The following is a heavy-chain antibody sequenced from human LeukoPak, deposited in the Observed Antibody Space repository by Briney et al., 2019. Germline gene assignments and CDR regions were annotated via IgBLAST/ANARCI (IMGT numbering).Heavy chain of an antibody. CDR1: GFSVTDYY. CDR2: ITKKTAI. V-gene: IGHV3-11*01. CDR3: ARGTYYSGSGPGNWFDP. J-gene: IGHJ5*02. D-gene: IGHD3-10*01. Sequence: PGGSLRLCCAASGFSVTDYYMNWIRQSPGKGLEWVSHITKKTAIEYADSVKGRFTISRDNANNLLLLQMDSLRPEDTGVYYCARGTYYSGSGPGNWFDPWGHGTLVTVSS.